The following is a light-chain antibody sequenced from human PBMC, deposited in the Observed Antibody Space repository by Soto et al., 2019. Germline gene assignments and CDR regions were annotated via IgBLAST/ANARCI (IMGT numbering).Light chain of an antibody. CDR2: KAS. Sequence: DIQVTQAPSTLSASVGDRVTITCRASQSISSWFAWYQQKPGKAPKLLIYKASSLDSAIPSTFSCSGSGTEFTLTISSLQPDDFATDYYQQYNSHVKTFGQGTKVDI. CDR1: QSISSW. V-gene: IGKV1-5*03. CDR3: QQYNSHVKT. J-gene: IGKJ1*01.